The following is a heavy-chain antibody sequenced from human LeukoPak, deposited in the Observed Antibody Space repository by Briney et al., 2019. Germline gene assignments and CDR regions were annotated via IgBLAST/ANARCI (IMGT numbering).Heavy chain of an antibody. CDR3: AKERPTTTAFDY. J-gene: IGHJ4*02. Sequence: SGGSLRLSCAASGFTFSSFPMTWVRQAPGKGLEWVSIITGSGGTTYYTDSVKGRFTISRDNSKTTLYLQMNSLRAEDTAVYFCAKERPTTTAFDYWGQGTLVTVSS. D-gene: IGHD4-11*01. CDR2: ITGSGGTT. V-gene: IGHV3-23*01. CDR1: GFTFSSFP.